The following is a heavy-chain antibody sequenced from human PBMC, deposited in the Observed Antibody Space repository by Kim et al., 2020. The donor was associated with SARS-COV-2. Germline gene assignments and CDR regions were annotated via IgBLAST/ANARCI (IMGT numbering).Heavy chain of an antibody. CDR1: GFTFSSYA. J-gene: IGHJ4*02. V-gene: IGHV3-23*01. Sequence: GGSLRLSCAASGFTFSSYAMSWVRQAPGKGLEWVAVISGSGGSTYYADSVKGRFTISRDNSKNTLYLQMNSLRAEDTAVYYCAKERDGGDYYPDYCGQGTPVTVSS. D-gene: IGHD5-12*01. CDR3: AKERDGGDYYPDY. CDR2: ISGSGGST.